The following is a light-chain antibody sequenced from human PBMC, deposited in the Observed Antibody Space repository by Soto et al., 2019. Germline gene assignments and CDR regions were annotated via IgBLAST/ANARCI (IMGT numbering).Light chain of an antibody. CDR2: RNN. V-gene: IGLV1-47*01. CDR3: AAWDDSLSGQV. J-gene: IGLJ3*02. Sequence: QSVLTQPPSASGTPGQRVTISCSGSSSNIGSNYVYWYQQLPGTAPKLLIYRNNQRPSGVPDRFSGSKSGTSASLAISGLRSGDEADYHCAAWDDSLSGQVFGGGTKVTVL. CDR1: SSNIGSNY.